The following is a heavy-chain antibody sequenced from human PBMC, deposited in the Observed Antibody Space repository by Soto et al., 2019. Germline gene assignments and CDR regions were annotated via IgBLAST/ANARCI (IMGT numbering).Heavy chain of an antibody. V-gene: IGHV5-10-1*01. CDR2: IDPADSYT. Sequence: GESLKISCKGSGYSFTSNWITWVRQMPGKGLEWMARIDPADSYTNYSPSFQGHVTISADNSVSTAYLQWSSLKASDTAVYYCARLAGPGYCTSTSCRPLDCWGQGTLVTVSS. J-gene: IGHJ4*02. CDR3: ARLAGPGYCTSTSCRPLDC. D-gene: IGHD2-2*03. CDR1: GYSFTSNW.